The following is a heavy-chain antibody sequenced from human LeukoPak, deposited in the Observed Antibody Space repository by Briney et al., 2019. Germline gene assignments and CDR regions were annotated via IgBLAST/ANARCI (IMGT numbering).Heavy chain of an antibody. CDR3: ARGMGYYVSSGYYPFDY. V-gene: IGHV1-46*03. CDR2: INPSGGSA. D-gene: IGHD3-22*01. CDR1: GYTFTSYY. Sequence: ASVKVSCKASGYTFTSYYMHWVRQAPGQGLEWMGMINPSGGSATYAQNFQGRAIMTRDTSTSTVYMELSSLRSEDTAVYYCARGMGYYVSSGYYPFDYWGQGTLVTVSS. J-gene: IGHJ4*02.